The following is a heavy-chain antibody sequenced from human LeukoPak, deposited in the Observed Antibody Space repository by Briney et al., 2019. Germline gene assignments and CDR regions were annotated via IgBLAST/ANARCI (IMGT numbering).Heavy chain of an antibody. D-gene: IGHD2-15*01. CDR3: ARDRRCSGGSCYYFDY. J-gene: IGHJ4*02. CDR2: LKQDGSEK. Sequence: GGSLRLSCAASGFTFSNYWMTWVRQAQGKGLEWVATLKQDGSEKYYVDSVLGRFTLSRDNAKNSLYLQVNSLRAEDTAVYYCARDRRCSGGSCYYFDYWGQGTLVIVSS. V-gene: IGHV3-7*01. CDR1: GFTFSNYW.